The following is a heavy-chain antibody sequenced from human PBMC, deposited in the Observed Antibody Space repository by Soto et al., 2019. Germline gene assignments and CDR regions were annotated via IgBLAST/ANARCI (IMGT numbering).Heavy chain of an antibody. J-gene: IGHJ4*02. CDR3: ARTAYYYDSSGYYFDC. D-gene: IGHD3-22*01. CDR1: GFTFSSYG. Sequence: PGGSLRLSCAASGFTFSSYGMHWVRQAPGKGLEWVAVIWYDGRNTYYADSVKGRFTISRDNSKNTLYLQMNSLRAEDMAVYYCARTAYYYDSSGYYFDCWGQGTLVTVSS. V-gene: IGHV3-33*01. CDR2: IWYDGRNT.